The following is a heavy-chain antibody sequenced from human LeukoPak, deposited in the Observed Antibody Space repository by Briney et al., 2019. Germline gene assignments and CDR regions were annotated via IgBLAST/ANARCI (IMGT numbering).Heavy chain of an antibody. Sequence: SETLSLTCAVYGGSISSYYWSWIRQPAGKGLEWIGRIYTSGSTNYNPSLKSRVTMSVDTSKNQFSLKLSSVTAADTAVYYCARDKEPPPIWSGYPIVTLYYYYYMDVWGKGTTVTVSS. CDR2: IYTSGST. CDR3: ARDKEPPPIWSGYPIVTLYYYYYMDV. V-gene: IGHV4-4*07. J-gene: IGHJ6*03. CDR1: GGSISSYY. D-gene: IGHD3-3*01.